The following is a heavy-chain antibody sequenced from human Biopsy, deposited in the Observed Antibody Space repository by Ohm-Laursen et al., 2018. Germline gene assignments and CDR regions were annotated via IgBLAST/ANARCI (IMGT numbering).Heavy chain of an antibody. Sequence: SSVKVSCKSSGGTFSSFGISWVRQAPGQGLEWMGEINSMFGTTNYAQTFQGRVTITADESTSTAYMEVSSLRSEDTAVYYCARRYCSSTSCSPPFYSWFDPWGQGTLVTVSS. V-gene: IGHV1-69*01. J-gene: IGHJ5*02. D-gene: IGHD2-2*01. CDR2: INSMFGTT. CDR1: GGTFSSFG. CDR3: ARRYCSSTSCSPPFYSWFDP.